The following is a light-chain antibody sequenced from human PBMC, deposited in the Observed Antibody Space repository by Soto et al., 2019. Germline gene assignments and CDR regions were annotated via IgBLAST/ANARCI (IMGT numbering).Light chain of an antibody. CDR3: QQSYSTPHP. J-gene: IGKJ2*01. CDR2: AAS. CDR1: QSISSY. Sequence: EIPMTQSPSSLSASVGDRVTITCRASQSISSYLNWYQQKPGKAPKLLIYAASSLQSGVPSRFSGSGSGTDFTLTISSLQPEDFATYYFQQSYSTPHPFGQGTKLDI. V-gene: IGKV1-39*01.